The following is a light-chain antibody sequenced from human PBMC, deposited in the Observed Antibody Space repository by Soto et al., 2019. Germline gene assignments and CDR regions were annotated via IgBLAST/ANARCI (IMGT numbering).Light chain of an antibody. CDR3: SSYTSSSALYV. V-gene: IGLV2-14*01. Sequence: QSALTQPASVSGSPGQSITISCTGTNXDVGGYNYVSWYQQHPGKAPKFMIYEVSNRPSGVSNRFSGSKSGNTASLTISGLQPEDEADYYCSSYTSSSALYVFGTGTKVTV. CDR1: NXDVGGYNY. CDR2: EVS. J-gene: IGLJ1*01.